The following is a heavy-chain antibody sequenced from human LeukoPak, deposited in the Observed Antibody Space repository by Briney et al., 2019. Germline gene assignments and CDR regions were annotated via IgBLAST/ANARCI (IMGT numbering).Heavy chain of an antibody. V-gene: IGHV1-2*02. CDR3: ARRAVYYYYGMDV. J-gene: IGHJ6*02. CDR2: INPNSGGT. D-gene: IGHD6-25*01. Sequence: ASVKVSCKASGYTFTGYYVHWVRQAPGRGLEWLGWINPNSGGTNYAQKFQGRVTMTRDTSISTAYMELSRLKSDDTAVYYCARRAVYYYYGMDVWGQGSTVTVSS. CDR1: GYTFTGYY.